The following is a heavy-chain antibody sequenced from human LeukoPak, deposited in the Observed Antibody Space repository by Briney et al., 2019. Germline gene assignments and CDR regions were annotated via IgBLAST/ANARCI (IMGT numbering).Heavy chain of an antibody. V-gene: IGHV4-34*01. Sequence: SETLSLTCAVYGGSFSGYYWSWIRQPPGKGLEWIGEINHSESTNYNPSLKSRVTISVDTSKNQFSLKLSSVTAADTAVYYCARGARSGYYDYWGQGTLVTVSS. D-gene: IGHD3-3*01. CDR3: ARGARSGYYDY. CDR1: GGSFSGYY. CDR2: INHSEST. J-gene: IGHJ4*02.